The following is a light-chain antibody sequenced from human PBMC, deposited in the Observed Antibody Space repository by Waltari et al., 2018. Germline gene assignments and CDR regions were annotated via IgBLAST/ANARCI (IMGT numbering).Light chain of an antibody. CDR1: QSVSRK. V-gene: IGKV3-15*01. CDR3: QKYNDWPPELT. Sequence: ETLMTQSPATLSVSPGERATLSCRASQSVSRKLAWYQQKPGQAPRLLIFDASIRATGTPARFSVSGSGTEFTLTISSLQSEDFAVYYCQKYNDWPPELTFGGGTKVEIK. CDR2: DAS. J-gene: IGKJ4*01.